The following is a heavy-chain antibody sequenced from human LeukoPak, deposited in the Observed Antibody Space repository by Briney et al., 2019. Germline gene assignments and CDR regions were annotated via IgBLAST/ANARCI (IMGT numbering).Heavy chain of an antibody. J-gene: IGHJ3*02. CDR1: GFTFSTYT. Sequence: GGSLRLSCAASGFTFSTYTMNWVRQAPGKGLEWVSSISTSRSFIYYADSVKGRFTISRDNAKNSLYLQMNSLRAEDTAVYYCARVMYYYGSGSHRDAFDIWGQGTMVTVSS. CDR2: ISTSRSFI. D-gene: IGHD3-10*01. V-gene: IGHV3-21*01. CDR3: ARVMYYYGSGSHRDAFDI.